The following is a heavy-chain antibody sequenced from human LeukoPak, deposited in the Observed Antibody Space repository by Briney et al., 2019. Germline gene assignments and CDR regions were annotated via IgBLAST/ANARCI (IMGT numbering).Heavy chain of an antibody. CDR3: ARLYSSGYYCYFDY. V-gene: IGHV4-39*01. CDR1: GGSISSSSYY. D-gene: IGHD3-22*01. CDR2: IYYSGST. Sequence: SETLSLTCTVSGGSISSSSYYWGWIRQPPGKGLEWIGSIYYSGSTYYNPSLKSRVTISVDTSKNQFSLKLSSVTAADTAVYYCARLYSSGYYCYFDYWGQGTLVTVSS. J-gene: IGHJ4*02.